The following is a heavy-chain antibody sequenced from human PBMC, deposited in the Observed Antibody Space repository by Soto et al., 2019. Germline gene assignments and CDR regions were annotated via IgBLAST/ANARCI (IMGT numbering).Heavy chain of an antibody. J-gene: IGHJ4*02. V-gene: IGHV3-74*01. D-gene: IGHD4-17*01. CDR1: GFTFSSYW. Sequence: EVQLVESGGGLVQPGGSLRLSCAASGFTFSSYWMHWVRQAPGKGLVWVSRINSAGSSTSYADSVKGRFTISRDSAKNTLYLQMNSLRGEDTAVYYCARDLPPPHYGYSTTQEFDYWGQGTLVTVSS. CDR2: INSAGSST. CDR3: ARDLPPPHYGYSTTQEFDY.